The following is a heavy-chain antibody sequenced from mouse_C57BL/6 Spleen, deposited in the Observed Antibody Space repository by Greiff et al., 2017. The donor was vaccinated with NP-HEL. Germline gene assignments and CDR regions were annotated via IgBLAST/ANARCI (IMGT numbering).Heavy chain of an antibody. CDR3: TRPPHNWGGYFDV. Sequence: EVKVEESGGGLVQPGGSMKLSCAASGFTFSDAWMDWVRQSPEKGLEWVAEIRNKANNHATYYAESVKGRFTISRDDSKSSVYLQMNSLRAEDTGIYYCTRPPHNWGGYFDVWGTGTTVTVSS. J-gene: IGHJ1*03. CDR1: GFTFSDAW. V-gene: IGHV6-6*01. D-gene: IGHD4-1*01. CDR2: IRNKANNHAT.